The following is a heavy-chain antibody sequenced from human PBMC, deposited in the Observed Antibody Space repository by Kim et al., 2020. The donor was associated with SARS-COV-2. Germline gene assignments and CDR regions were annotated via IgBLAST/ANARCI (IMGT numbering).Heavy chain of an antibody. Sequence: SETLSLTCAVYGGSFSGYYWSWIRQPPGKGLEWIGEINHSGSTNYNPSLKSRVTISVDTSKNQFSLKLSSVTAADTAVYYCARGGLRRPFSDYWGQGTLVTVSS. V-gene: IGHV4-34*01. D-gene: IGHD4-17*01. CDR2: INHSGST. CDR1: GGSFSGYY. CDR3: ARGGLRRPFSDY. J-gene: IGHJ4*02.